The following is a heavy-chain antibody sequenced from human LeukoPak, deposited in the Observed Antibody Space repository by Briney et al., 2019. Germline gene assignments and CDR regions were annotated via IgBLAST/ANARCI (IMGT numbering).Heavy chain of an antibody. Sequence: GGSLRLSCAASGFSFDDYGMSWVRQATGKGLEWVSAIGTAGDTYYPGSVKGRFTISRENAKNSLYLQMNSLRAGDTAVYYCAGSYYNEDAFDIWGQGTMVTVSS. CDR2: IGTAGDT. CDR3: AGSYYNEDAFDI. J-gene: IGHJ3*02. CDR1: GFSFDDYG. D-gene: IGHD3-10*01. V-gene: IGHV3-13*01.